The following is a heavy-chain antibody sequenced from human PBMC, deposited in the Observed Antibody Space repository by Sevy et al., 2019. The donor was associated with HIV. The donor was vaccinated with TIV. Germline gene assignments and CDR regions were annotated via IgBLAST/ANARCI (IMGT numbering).Heavy chain of an antibody. Sequence: ASVKVSCKASGYTFTSYGISWVRQAPGQGLEWMGWISAYNGNTNYAQKLQGRVTMTTDTSTGTAYRELRSLRSDDTAVYYCARDRWSEYYDSSGYAPFDYWGQGTLVTVSS. CDR3: ARDRWSEYYDSSGYAPFDY. CDR2: ISAYNGNT. D-gene: IGHD3-22*01. V-gene: IGHV1-18*01. CDR1: GYTFTSYG. J-gene: IGHJ4*02.